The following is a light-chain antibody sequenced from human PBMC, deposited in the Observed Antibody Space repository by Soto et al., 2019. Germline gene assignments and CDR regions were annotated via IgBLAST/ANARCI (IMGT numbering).Light chain of an antibody. CDR2: GAS. J-gene: IGKJ5*01. CDR1: QSVSSTY. V-gene: IGKV3-20*01. CDR3: QQYGSSAPIT. Sequence: EIVLMQSPGTLSLSPGERATLSFMASQSVSSTYSPWCQQNPGQAPRLLIYGASTRATGIPARFSGSGSGTDFTLTISRLEPEDFALYYCQQYGSSAPITFGQGTRLEIK.